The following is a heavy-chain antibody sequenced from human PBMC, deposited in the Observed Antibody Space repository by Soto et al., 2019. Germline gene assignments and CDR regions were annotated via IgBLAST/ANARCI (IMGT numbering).Heavy chain of an antibody. Sequence: QVQLVQSGAEVKKPGASVKVSGKASGYTFTSYGISWVRQAPGQGLEWMAWIRAYNGNTNDAQKLQGRVTMPTDTSTSTAYLGMRRLRSDDTAVYYCARESSSSCHDYWGQGTLVTVSS. D-gene: IGHD6-13*01. CDR1: GYTFTSYG. J-gene: IGHJ4*02. V-gene: IGHV1-18*01. CDR3: ARESSSSCHDY. CDR2: IRAYNGNT.